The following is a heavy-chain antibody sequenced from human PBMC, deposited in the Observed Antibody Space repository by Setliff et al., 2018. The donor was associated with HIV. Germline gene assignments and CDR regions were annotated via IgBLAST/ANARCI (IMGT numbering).Heavy chain of an antibody. CDR2: TLPMFGKT. CDR1: GGTFRMFA. J-gene: IGHJ4*02. Sequence: GASVKVSCKTSGGTFRMFAISWVRQAPGQGLEWMGGTLPMFGKTDYAQKLQGRVTITADESTSTTYMELSSLRSEDTAIYYCGSGYGSGSSFDFEYWGQGTLVTVSS. D-gene: IGHD3-10*01. CDR3: GSGYGSGSSFDFEY. V-gene: IGHV1-69*13.